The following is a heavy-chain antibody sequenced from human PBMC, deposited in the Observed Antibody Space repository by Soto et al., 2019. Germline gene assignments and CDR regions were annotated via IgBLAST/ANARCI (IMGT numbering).Heavy chain of an antibody. V-gene: IGHV3-74*01. CDR3: ARQQTTADIDLWFDP. J-gene: IGHJ5*02. Sequence: GWSLRLSCAASGFTFSRYWMHWVRQAPGKGLVWVSLISSYGSDTHYADSVKGLFTISRDNAKNTLYLQMNSLRADDTAVYYCARQQTTADIDLWFDPWGQGTLVTVSS. D-gene: IGHD2-2*01. CDR1: GFTFSRYW. CDR2: ISSYGSDT.